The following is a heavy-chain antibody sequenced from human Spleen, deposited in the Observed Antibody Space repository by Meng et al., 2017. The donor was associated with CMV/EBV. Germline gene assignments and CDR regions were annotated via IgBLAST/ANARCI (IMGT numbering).Heavy chain of an antibody. Sequence: ASVKVSCKVSGYTLTELSMQWVRQAPGKGLEWMGGIIPFSGTTNYAQKFQGRVTITTDRSTNTAFMDLSSLRSEDTAVYYCASLLYSVSDLRGTYSDYWGQGTLVTVSS. CDR3: ASLLYSVSDLRGTYSDY. CDR2: IIPFSGTT. D-gene: IGHD5/OR15-5a*01. J-gene: IGHJ4*02. CDR1: GYTLTELS. V-gene: IGHV1-24*01.